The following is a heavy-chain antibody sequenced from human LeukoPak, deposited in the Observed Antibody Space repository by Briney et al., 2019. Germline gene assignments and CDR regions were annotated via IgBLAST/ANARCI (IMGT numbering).Heavy chain of an antibody. CDR3: ASSRRKGSGSYAGPRRYYFDY. CDR2: IYYSGST. V-gene: IGHV4-39*07. CDR1: GGSISSSSYY. Sequence: PSETLYLTCTVSGGSISSSSYYWGWIRQPPGKGLEWIGSIYYSGSTYYNPSLKSRVTISVDTSKNQFSLKLSSVTAADTAVYYCASSRRKGSGSYAGPRRYYFDYWGQGTLVTVSS. J-gene: IGHJ4*02. D-gene: IGHD3-10*01.